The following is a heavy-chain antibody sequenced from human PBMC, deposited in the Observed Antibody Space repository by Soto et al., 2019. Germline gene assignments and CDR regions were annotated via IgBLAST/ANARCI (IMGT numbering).Heavy chain of an antibody. CDR3: ARDPAAYYYYYYGMDV. V-gene: IGHV4-34*01. CDR2: INHSGST. Sequence: KASETLSLTCAVYGGSFSGYYWSWIRQPPGKGLEWIGEINHSGSTNYNPSLKSRVTISVDTSKNQFSLKLSSVTAADTAVYYCARDPAAYYYYYYGMDVWGQGTTVTVSS. J-gene: IGHJ6*02. CDR1: GGSFSGYY. D-gene: IGHD2-2*01.